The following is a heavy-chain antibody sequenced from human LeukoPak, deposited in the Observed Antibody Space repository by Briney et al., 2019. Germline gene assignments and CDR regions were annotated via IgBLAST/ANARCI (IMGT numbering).Heavy chain of an antibody. Sequence: SETLSLTCAVYGGSFSGYYWSWIRQPPGKGLEWIGEINHSGSTNYNPSLKSRVTISVDTSKNQFSLKLSSVTAADTAVYYCARDVSHRHLDYWGQGTLVTVSS. J-gene: IGHJ4*02. CDR2: INHSGST. D-gene: IGHD2/OR15-2a*01. CDR1: GGSFSGYY. V-gene: IGHV4-34*01. CDR3: ARDVSHRHLDY.